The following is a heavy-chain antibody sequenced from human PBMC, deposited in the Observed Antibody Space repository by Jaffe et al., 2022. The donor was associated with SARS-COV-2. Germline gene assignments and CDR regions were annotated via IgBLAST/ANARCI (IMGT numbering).Heavy chain of an antibody. J-gene: IGHJ4*02. CDR1: GFSLSNARMG. CDR3: ARIATYCGGDCYDY. D-gene: IGHD2-21*01. CDR2: IFSNDEK. V-gene: IGHV2-26*01. Sequence: QVTLKESGPVLVKPTETLTLTCTVSGFSLSNARMGVSWIRQPPGKALEWLAHIFSNDEKSYSTSLKSRLTISKDTSKSQVVLTMTNMDPVDTATYYCARIATYCGGDCYDYWGQGTLVTVSS.